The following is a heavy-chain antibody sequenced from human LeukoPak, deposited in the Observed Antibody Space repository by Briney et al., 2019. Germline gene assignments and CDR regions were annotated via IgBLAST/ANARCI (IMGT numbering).Heavy chain of an antibody. CDR2: IYHSGST. D-gene: IGHD3-10*01. Sequence: SETLSLTCTVSGYSISSGYYWGWIRQPPGKGLEWIGSIYHSGSTYYNPSLKSRVTISVDTSKNQFSLKLSSVTAADTAVYYCASSHYYGSGSWGPADYWGQGTLVTVSS. CDR3: ASSHYYGSGSWGPADY. J-gene: IGHJ4*02. CDR1: GYSISSGYY. V-gene: IGHV4-38-2*02.